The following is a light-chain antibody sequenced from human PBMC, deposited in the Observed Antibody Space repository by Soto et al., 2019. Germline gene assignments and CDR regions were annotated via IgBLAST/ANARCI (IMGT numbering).Light chain of an antibody. CDR3: SAYTARSTLV. V-gene: IGLV2-14*01. CDR2: EVT. J-gene: IGLJ3*02. Sequence: QSVLAQPASVSGSPGQSITISCTGTSSDVGGYNSVSWYQQHPGKAPKLVIYEVTNRPSGISNRFSGSKSGNTASLTISGLQSEDEGDYYCSAYTARSTLVFGGGTKVTVL. CDR1: SSDVGGYNS.